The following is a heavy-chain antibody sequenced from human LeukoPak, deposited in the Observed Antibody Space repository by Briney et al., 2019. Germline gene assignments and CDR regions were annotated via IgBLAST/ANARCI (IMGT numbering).Heavy chain of an antibody. CDR1: GFTFSSYA. V-gene: IGHV3-30-3*01. CDR3: ARGQEGGKVPAAIYGGCCWYFDL. J-gene: IGHJ2*01. D-gene: IGHD2-2*02. Sequence: GGSLRLSCAASGFTFSSYAMHWVRQAPGKGLEWVAVISYDGSNKYYADSVKGRFTISRDNSKNTLYLQMNSLRAEDTAVYYCARGQEGGKVPAAIYGGCCWYFDLWGRGTLVTVSS. CDR2: ISYDGSNK.